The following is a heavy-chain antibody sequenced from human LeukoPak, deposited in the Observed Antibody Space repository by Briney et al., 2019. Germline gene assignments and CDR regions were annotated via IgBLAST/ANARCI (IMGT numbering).Heavy chain of an antibody. J-gene: IGHJ3*02. D-gene: IGHD6-6*01. CDR1: GFTFSSYG. V-gene: IGHV3-30*03. CDR2: ISYDGSNK. Sequence: GGSLRLSCAASGFTFSSYGMHWVRQAPGKGLEWVAVISYDGSNKYYADSVKGRFTISRDNAKNSLYLQMNSLRAEDTAVYYCARVFGYSSSSGAFDIWGQGTMVTVSS. CDR3: ARVFGYSSSSGAFDI.